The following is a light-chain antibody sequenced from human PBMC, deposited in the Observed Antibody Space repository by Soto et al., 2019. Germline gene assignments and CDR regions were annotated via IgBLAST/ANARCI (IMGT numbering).Light chain of an antibody. V-gene: IGKV3-15*01. CDR3: QQYDIWPRT. J-gene: IGKJ1*01. CDR2: GAS. CDR1: QSVSSSY. Sequence: EIVLTQSPGTLSLSPGERATLSCRASQSVSSSYLAWYQQKPGQAPRLLIHGASTRATGIPVRFSGSGSGTEFSLTISSLQSEDFAVYYCQQYDIWPRTFGQGTKVDIK.